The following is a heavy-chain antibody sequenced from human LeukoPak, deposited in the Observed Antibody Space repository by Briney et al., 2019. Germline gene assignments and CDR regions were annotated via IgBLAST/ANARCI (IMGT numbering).Heavy chain of an antibody. CDR3: ARDQRVWFGELPNYYYYMDV. V-gene: IGHV3-53*01. D-gene: IGHD3-10*01. Sequence: GGSLRLSCAASGFTVSSNYMSWVRQAPGKGLEWVSVIYSGGSTYYADSVKGRFTISRDNSKNTLYLQMDSLRAEDTAVYYCARDQRVWFGELPNYYYYMDVWGKGTTVTVSS. J-gene: IGHJ6*03. CDR1: GFTVSSNY. CDR2: IYSGGST.